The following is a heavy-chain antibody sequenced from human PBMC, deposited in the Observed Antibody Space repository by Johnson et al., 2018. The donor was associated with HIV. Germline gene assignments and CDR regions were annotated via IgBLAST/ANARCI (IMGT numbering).Heavy chain of an antibody. CDR2: IQYDGSDE. V-gene: IGHV3-30*02. J-gene: IGHJ3*02. CDR1: GFTFSSYG. CDR3: AKDRGYIVIDAFDM. Sequence: QVQLVESGGGVVQPGGSLRLSCAASGFTFSSYGMHWVRQAPGKGLEWVAFIQYDGSDECYADSVKGRFTISRDNSKNTLYLQMNNLRVEDTAVYYCAKDRGYIVIDAFDMWGRGTLVTVSS. D-gene: IGHD5/OR15-5a*01.